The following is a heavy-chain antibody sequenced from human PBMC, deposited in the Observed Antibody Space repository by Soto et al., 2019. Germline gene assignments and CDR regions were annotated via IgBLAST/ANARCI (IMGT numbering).Heavy chain of an antibody. CDR1: GDSVSSNSAA. CDR3: ARGRNYDILTGYLFDY. D-gene: IGHD3-9*01. V-gene: IGHV6-1*01. CDR2: TYYRSKWYN. Sequence: KQSQTLSLTCAISGDSVSSNSAAWNWIRQSPSRGLEWLGRTYYRSKWYNDYAVSVKSRITINPDTSKNQFSLQLNSVTPEDTAVYYCARGRNYDILTGYLFDYWGQGTLVTVSS. J-gene: IGHJ4*02.